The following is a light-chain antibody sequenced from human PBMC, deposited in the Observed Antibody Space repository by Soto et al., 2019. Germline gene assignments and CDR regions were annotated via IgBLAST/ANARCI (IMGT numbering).Light chain of an antibody. CDR2: DVS. Sequence: QSALTQPASVSGSPGQSITISCTGTSSDVRGYNYVSWYQQHPGKAPKLMIYDVSNRPSGVSNRFSGSKSGNTASLTISGLQAEDEADYYCSSYTSSSTGVFGTGTKLTVL. J-gene: IGLJ1*01. CDR3: SSYTSSSTGV. CDR1: SSDVRGYNY. V-gene: IGLV2-14*01.